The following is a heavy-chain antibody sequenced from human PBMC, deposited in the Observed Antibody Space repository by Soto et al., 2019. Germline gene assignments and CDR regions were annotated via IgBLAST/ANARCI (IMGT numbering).Heavy chain of an antibody. Sequence: GGSLRLSCAASGFTFSSYSMNWVRQAPGKGLEWVSYISSSSSTIYYADSVKGRFTISRDNAKNSLYLQMNSLRAEDTAVYYCAREFNDILTGYLYWGPGTLVTVSS. D-gene: IGHD3-9*01. CDR3: AREFNDILTGYLY. V-gene: IGHV3-48*01. J-gene: IGHJ4*02. CDR1: GFTFSSYS. CDR2: ISSSSSTI.